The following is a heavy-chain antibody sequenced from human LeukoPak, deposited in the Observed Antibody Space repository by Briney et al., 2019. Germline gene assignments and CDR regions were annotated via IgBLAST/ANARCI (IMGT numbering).Heavy chain of an antibody. CDR3: ARGEGTYYYDSSVYDPYYYYMDV. V-gene: IGHV4-39*07. Sequence: PSETLSLTCTVSGGSTSSSSYYWGWIRQPPGKGLEWIGEINHSGSTNYNPSLKSRVTISVDTSKNQFSLKLSSVTAADTAVYYCARGEGTYYYDSSVYDPYYYYMDVWAKGTTVTISS. CDR2: INHSGST. CDR1: GGSTSSSSYY. D-gene: IGHD3-22*01. J-gene: IGHJ6*03.